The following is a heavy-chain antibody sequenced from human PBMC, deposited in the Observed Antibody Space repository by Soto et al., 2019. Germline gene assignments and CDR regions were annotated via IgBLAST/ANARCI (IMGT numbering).Heavy chain of an antibody. Sequence: QVQLQESGPGLVKPSQTLSLTCTVSGGSISIGGNYWTWIRQRPGKGLEWIGCTYYTGSIYYNPSLTSRLTISVDTSKNQFSLRLSSVTAADTAVYYCAREVRSLSYYYGMDVWGQGTTVTVSS. CDR3: AREVRSLSYYYGMDV. V-gene: IGHV4-31*03. CDR1: GGSISIGGNY. CDR2: TYYTGSI. J-gene: IGHJ6*02.